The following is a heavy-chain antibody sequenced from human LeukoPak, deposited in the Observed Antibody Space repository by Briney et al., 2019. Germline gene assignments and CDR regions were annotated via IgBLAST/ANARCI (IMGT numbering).Heavy chain of an antibody. CDR2: ISGSGGST. CDR1: GFTFSSYA. Sequence: GGSLRLSCAASGFTFSSYAMSWVRQAPGKGLEWVSAISGSGGSTYYADSVKGRFTISRDNSKNTLYLQMNSLRAEDTAVYYCACPIDILTGYTHYWGQGTLVTVSS. CDR3: ACPIDILTGYTHY. V-gene: IGHV3-23*01. J-gene: IGHJ4*02. D-gene: IGHD3-9*01.